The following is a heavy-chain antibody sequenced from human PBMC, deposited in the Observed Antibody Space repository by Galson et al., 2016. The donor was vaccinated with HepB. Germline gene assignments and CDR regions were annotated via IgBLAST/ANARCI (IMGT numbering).Heavy chain of an antibody. D-gene: IGHD6-13*01. J-gene: IGHJ4*02. CDR3: AKAMVIAAAATGFDY. CDR1: GFTFSNYA. CDR2: ISGSSAST. Sequence: SLRLSCAASGFTFSNYAMSWVRQAPGKGLEWVSTISGSSASTYHADSVKGRFTISRDNSNNTLYLQMNSLRAEDTAVYYCAKAMVIAAAATGFDYWGQGTLVTVSS. V-gene: IGHV3-23*01.